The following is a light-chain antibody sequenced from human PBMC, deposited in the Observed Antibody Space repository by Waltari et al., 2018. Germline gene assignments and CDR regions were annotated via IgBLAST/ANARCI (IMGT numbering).Light chain of an antibody. V-gene: IGKV3-11*01. CDR3: QQRSRWPPELT. J-gene: IGKJ4*01. Sequence: EIVLTQSPAPLSLSPGERATLSCRASQSVSSYLAWYQQKPGQAPRLLIYDASSRATGIPARFSGSGSGTDFTLTISSLEPEDFAVYYCQQRSRWPPELTFGGGTKVEIK. CDR1: QSVSSY. CDR2: DAS.